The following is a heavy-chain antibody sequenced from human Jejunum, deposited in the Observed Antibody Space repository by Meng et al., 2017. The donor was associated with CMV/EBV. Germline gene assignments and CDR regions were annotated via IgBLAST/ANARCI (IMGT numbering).Heavy chain of an antibody. V-gene: IGHV3-74*01. CDR3: ARGGASDYYYYGLDV. CDR2: INGDGSSA. J-gene: IGHJ6*02. Sequence: FTFNNDWMHWGRQAPGKGLVWVSRINGDGSSANYGDSVKGRFTFSRDNAKSTLYLQLNSLRAEDTAVYYCARGGASDYYYYGLDVWGQGTTVTVSS. D-gene: IGHD1-26*01. CDR1: FTFNNDW.